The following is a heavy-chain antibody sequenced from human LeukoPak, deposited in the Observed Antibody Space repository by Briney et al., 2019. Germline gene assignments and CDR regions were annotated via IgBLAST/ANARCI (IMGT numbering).Heavy chain of an antibody. V-gene: IGHV4-39*07. D-gene: IGHD5-18*01. CDR2: IYYSGST. CDR3: ARVDTAMVTDY. CDR1: GFTFSSYG. Sequence: TGGSLRLSCAASGFTFSSYGMHWIRQPPGKGLEWIGSIYYSGSTYYNPSLKSRVTISVDTSKNQFSLKLSSVTAADTAVYYCARVDTAMVTDYWGQGTLVTVSS. J-gene: IGHJ4*02.